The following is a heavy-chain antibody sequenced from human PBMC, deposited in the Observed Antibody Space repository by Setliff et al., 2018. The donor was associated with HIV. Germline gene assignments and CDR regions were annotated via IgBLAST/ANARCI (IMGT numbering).Heavy chain of an antibody. D-gene: IGHD3-22*01. Sequence: SETLSLTCTVSGGSISNYYWSWIRQSPGKGLEWIGYISNTGNTKYNPSLKSRVTIAGDTSKNQFSVRLTSVTAADTAVYYCARHSGSGYYLIDPWGQGTLVTVSS. CDR3: ARHSGSGYYLIDP. CDR2: ISNTGNT. J-gene: IGHJ5*02. CDR1: GGSISNYY. V-gene: IGHV4-59*01.